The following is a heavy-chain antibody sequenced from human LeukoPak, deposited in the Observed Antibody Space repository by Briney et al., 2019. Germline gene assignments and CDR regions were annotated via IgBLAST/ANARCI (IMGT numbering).Heavy chain of an antibody. D-gene: IGHD2-21*02. J-gene: IGHJ3*02. CDR3: ARRRKVPAPRAGDAFDI. CDR2: IYYSGST. Sequence: NASETLSLTCTVSGDSISDYYWNWIRRPPGKGLEWIGYIYYSGSTNYSPSLKSRVTISVDTSKNQFSLKLSSVTAADTAIYYCARRRKVPAPRAGDAFDIWGQGTMVTVSS. CDR1: GDSISDYY. V-gene: IGHV4-59*08.